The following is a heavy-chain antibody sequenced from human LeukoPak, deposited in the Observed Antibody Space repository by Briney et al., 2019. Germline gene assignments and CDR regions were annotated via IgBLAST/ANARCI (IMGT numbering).Heavy chain of an antibody. Sequence: PSQTLSLTCTVSGGSISSGDYYWSWIRQPPGKGLEWIGYIYYSGSTYYNPSLKSRVTISVDTSKNQFSLKLSSVTAADTAVYYCARANYDSSGYYQRLTWFAPWGHGTLVTVSS. CDR3: ARANYDSSGYYQRLTWFAP. D-gene: IGHD3-22*01. J-gene: IGHJ5*02. V-gene: IGHV4-30-4*01. CDR2: IYYSGST. CDR1: GGSISSGDYY.